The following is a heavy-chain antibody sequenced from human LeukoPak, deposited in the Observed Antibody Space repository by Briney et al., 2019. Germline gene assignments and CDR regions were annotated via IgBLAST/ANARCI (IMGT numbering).Heavy chain of an antibody. CDR3: ARPVDNDSYYFHY. V-gene: IGHV4-34*01. J-gene: IGHJ4*02. D-gene: IGHD3-22*01. Sequence: SETLSLTCAVYGGSFSGYYWSWIRQPPGKGLEWIGEINHSGSTNYNPSLKSRVTISVDTSKNQFSLKLSSVTAADTAVYYCARPVDNDSYYFHYWGQGTLVTVSS. CDR2: INHSGST. CDR1: GGSFSGYY.